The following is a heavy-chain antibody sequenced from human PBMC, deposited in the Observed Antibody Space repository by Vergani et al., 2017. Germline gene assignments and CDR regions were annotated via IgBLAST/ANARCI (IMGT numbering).Heavy chain of an antibody. CDR2: NIPVLGKT. CDR1: GATFRSNT. V-gene: IGHV1-69*08. D-gene: IGHD2-21*02. CDR3: ARDPRGYGGDPEDYYYGMDV. J-gene: IGHJ6*02. Sequence: QVQLVQSGAEVKKPGSSVKVSCKASGATFRSNTISWVRQVPGQGLEWMGRNIPVLGKTKYAQDFQGRLTMTADTSTSTASMELTSLRSQDTAVYYCARDPRGYGGDPEDYYYGMDVWGQGTTVTVSS.